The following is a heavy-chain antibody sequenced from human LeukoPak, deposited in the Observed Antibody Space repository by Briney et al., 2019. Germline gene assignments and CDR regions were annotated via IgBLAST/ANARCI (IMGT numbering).Heavy chain of an antibody. V-gene: IGHV4-61*02. J-gene: IGHJ4*02. D-gene: IGHD3-22*01. CDR2: IYTSGST. CDR1: GGSISSSTYY. CDR3: ARESGKEVIYYDRSGYYYYFDY. Sequence: PSQTLSLTCTVSGGSISSSTYYWTWIRQPAGKGLEWIGRIYTSGSTSYNPSLKSRVTISVDTSKNQFSLKLSSVTAADTAVYYCARESGKEVIYYDRSGYYYYFDYWGQGTLVTVSS.